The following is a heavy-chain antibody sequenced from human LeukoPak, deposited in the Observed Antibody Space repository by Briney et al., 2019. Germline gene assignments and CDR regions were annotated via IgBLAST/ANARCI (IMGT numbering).Heavy chain of an antibody. Sequence: GGSLRLSCAASGFTFSSYEMNWVRQAPGKGLEWISYLSRSSSTIYYADSVKGRFTIPRDIAKNSLYLQMNSLRAEDTAVYYCARDANHYYDSSGYCDYWGQGTLVTVSS. CDR3: ARDANHYYDSSGYCDY. V-gene: IGHV3-48*03. J-gene: IGHJ4*02. D-gene: IGHD3-22*01. CDR2: LSRSSSTI. CDR1: GFTFSSYE.